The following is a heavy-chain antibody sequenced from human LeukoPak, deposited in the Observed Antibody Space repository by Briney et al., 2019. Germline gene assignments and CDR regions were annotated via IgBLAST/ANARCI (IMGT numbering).Heavy chain of an antibody. Sequence: SETLSLTCTVSGGSISSYYWSWIRQPPGKGLEWIGYIYYSGSTNYNPSLKSRVTISVDTSKNQFSLKLSSVTAADTAVYYCARRDSSGWYYFDYWGQGALVTVSS. CDR1: GGSISSYY. CDR2: IYYSGST. D-gene: IGHD6-19*01. CDR3: ARRDSSGWYYFDY. V-gene: IGHV4-59*08. J-gene: IGHJ4*02.